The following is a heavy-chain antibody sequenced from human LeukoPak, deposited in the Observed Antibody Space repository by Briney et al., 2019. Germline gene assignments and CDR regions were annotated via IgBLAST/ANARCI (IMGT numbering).Heavy chain of an antibody. CDR2: IYYSGST. CDR1: GGSISSGGYY. D-gene: IGHD3-9*01. V-gene: IGHV4-31*03. Sequence: TLSLACTVSGGSISSGGYYWSWIRQHPGKGLEWIGYIYYSGSTYYNPSLKSRVTISVDTSKNQFSLKLSSVTAADTAVYYCARERGLRYFDWLLAIWGQGTLVTVSS. CDR3: ARERGLRYFDWLLAI. J-gene: IGHJ4*02.